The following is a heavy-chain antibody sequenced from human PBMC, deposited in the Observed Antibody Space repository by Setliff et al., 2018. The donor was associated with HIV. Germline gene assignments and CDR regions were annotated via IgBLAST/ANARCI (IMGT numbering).Heavy chain of an antibody. CDR2: ISYDGTDK. V-gene: IGHV3-30*04. D-gene: IGHD3-22*01. CDR3: ARDGDYYDSSGYWRDTNWYLDL. Sequence: GSLRLSCEASESTFYAMHWVRQAPGKGLEWLAVISYDGTDKYYADSVKGRFTISRDNSKNTLYLQMNSLRAEDTAVYYCARDGDYYDSSGYWRDTNWYLDLRGRGTLVTVSS. J-gene: IGHJ2*01. CDR1: ESTFYA.